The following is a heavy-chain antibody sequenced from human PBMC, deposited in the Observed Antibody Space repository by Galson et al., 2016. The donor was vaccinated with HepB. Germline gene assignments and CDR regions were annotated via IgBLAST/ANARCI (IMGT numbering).Heavy chain of an antibody. CDR3: VREVYGLGGYYPEY. V-gene: IGHV4-31*03. CDR1: GGSISSGSYY. Sequence: TLSLTCTVSGGSISSGSYYWSWIRHLPGKGLEWVGYIHHSGDTYYNPSLESRLTMSVDTSKNQFSLKMNSMTAADTAVYFCVREVYGLGGYYPEYWGQGTLVIVSS. J-gene: IGHJ4*02. CDR2: IHHSGDT. D-gene: IGHD3-10*01.